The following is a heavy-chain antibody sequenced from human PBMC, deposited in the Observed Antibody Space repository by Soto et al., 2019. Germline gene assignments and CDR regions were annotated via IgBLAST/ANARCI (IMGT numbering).Heavy chain of an antibody. CDR1: GFTFSTNA. CDR3: AKRAQRGSWYLADY. CDR2: ISGSGGST. J-gene: IGHJ4*02. Sequence: EVQLLESGGGLVQPGGPLRLSCEASGFTFSTNAITWFRQPPGRGLGWVSAISGSGGSTYYADSVKGRFTISRDNSKNTLYLQMNSLRAEDTAVYYCAKRAQRGSWYLADYWGQGTLVTVSS. D-gene: IGHD6-13*01. V-gene: IGHV3-23*01.